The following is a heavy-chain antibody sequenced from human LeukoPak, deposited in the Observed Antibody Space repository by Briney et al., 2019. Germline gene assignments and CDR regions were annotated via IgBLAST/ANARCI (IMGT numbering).Heavy chain of an antibody. CDR3: AKSHLPNAYSGTYYCDY. Sequence: GGPLRLSCAASGFPFSYYGMHWVRQAPGKGLEWVAFIRYDESKKFYRDCVKGRFNISRDNSKNTLYLKMNSLRTEDTAVYYCAKSHLPNAYSGTYYCDYWGQGTLVTVSS. V-gene: IGHV3-30*02. CDR2: IRYDESKK. D-gene: IGHD1-26*01. J-gene: IGHJ4*02. CDR1: GFPFSYYG.